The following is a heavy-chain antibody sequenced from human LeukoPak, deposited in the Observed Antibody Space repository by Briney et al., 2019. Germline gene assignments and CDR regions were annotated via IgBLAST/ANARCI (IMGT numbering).Heavy chain of an antibody. CDR2: MNPNSGNT. Sequence: ASVKVSCKASGYTFTSYDINWVRQATRQGLEWMGWMNPNSGNTGYAQKFQGRVTITRNISISTAYMELSSLRSEDTAVYYCAGDNDSRDPPHFDYWGQGTLVTVSS. J-gene: IGHJ4*02. D-gene: IGHD3-16*01. CDR1: GYTFTSYD. CDR3: AGDNDSRDPPHFDY. V-gene: IGHV1-8*03.